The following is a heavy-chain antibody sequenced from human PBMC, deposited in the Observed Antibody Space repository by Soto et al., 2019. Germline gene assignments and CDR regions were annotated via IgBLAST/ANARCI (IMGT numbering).Heavy chain of an antibody. CDR2: IGVGSTP. J-gene: IGHJ4*02. D-gene: IGHD1-26*01. CDR3: TRHSGSYQAGRNFDS. V-gene: IGHV3-23*01. CDR1: GFTFGSHA. Sequence: EVQLLESGGGLVQPGGYLRLSCAASGFTFGSHAMSWVRRAPGKGLEWVSAIGVGSTPYYADSVKGRFTISRDNPKNTLFLQMNILGCEDTAVYYCTRHSGSYQAGRNFDSWGQGTLVTVSS.